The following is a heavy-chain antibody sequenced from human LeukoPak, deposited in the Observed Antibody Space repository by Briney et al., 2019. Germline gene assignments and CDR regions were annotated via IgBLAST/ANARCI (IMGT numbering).Heavy chain of an antibody. Sequence: GASVKVSCKASGYXFTGYFIHWVRQAPGQGLEWMGWINPNSGGTNYAQKFQGRVTMTRDTSISTAYMELSRLRSDDTAVYYCAISDYGGKSPPLDYWGQGTLVTVSS. V-gene: IGHV1-2*02. J-gene: IGHJ4*02. CDR2: INPNSGGT. CDR3: AISDYGGKSPPLDY. D-gene: IGHD4-23*01. CDR1: GYXFTGYF.